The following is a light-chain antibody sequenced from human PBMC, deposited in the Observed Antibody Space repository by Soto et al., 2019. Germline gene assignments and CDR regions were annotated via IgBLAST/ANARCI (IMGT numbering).Light chain of an antibody. V-gene: IGLV2-14*03. CDR3: SSYSSNNILSYV. Sequence: SELNQPAHVYGAPGQSVTLSCTGTTNDGCGYKYVSWYQQRPGTAPKLIMFEVNNRPSGVSDRFSGSRSANTASLTISGLQAQDEADYYCSSYSSNNILSYVFGTGTKGTV. J-gene: IGLJ1*01. CDR1: TNDGCGYKY. CDR2: EVN.